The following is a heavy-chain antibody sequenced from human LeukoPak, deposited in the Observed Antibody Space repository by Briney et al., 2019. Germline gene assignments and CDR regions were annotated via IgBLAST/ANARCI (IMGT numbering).Heavy chain of an antibody. J-gene: IGHJ5*02. CDR2: IKTDGSQI. V-gene: IGHV3-7*01. D-gene: IGHD4-17*01. CDR3: ARDDGGSYGDYGWFDP. Sequence: GGSLRLSCVASGFTFSSYWMTWVRQAPGKGLEWVANIKTDGSQIYYVDSVKGRFTISRDNAKNSLYLQMNSLRTEDTAVYYCARDDGGSYGDYGWFDPWGQGTLVTVSS. CDR1: GFTFSSYW.